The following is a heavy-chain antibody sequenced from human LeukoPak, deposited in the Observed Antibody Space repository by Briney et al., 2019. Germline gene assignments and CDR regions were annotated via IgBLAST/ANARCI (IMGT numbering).Heavy chain of an antibody. V-gene: IGHV1-46*01. Sequence: ASVKVSCKASGYTFTGYYMHWVRQAPGQGLEWMGIINPSGGSTSYAQKFQGRVTMTRDTSTSTVYMELSSLRSEDTAVYYCARDLRGLRYFDWLSYWGQGTLVTVSS. CDR3: ARDLRGLRYFDWLSY. J-gene: IGHJ4*02. CDR1: GYTFTGYY. CDR2: INPSGGST. D-gene: IGHD3-9*01.